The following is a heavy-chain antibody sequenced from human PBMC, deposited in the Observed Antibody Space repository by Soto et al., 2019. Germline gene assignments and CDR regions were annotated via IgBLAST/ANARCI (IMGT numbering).Heavy chain of an antibody. D-gene: IGHD2-15*01. Sequence: GASVKVSCKASGYTFTSYGISWVRQAPGQGLEWMGWISPYNGNTNYAQKLQGRVTITADTSTSTAYMELSSLRSEDTAVYYCARDGPYCSGGSCYSGPMDVWGKGTTVTVSS. J-gene: IGHJ6*03. CDR3: ARDGPYCSGGSCYSGPMDV. CDR1: GYTFTSYG. V-gene: IGHV1-18*01. CDR2: ISPYNGNT.